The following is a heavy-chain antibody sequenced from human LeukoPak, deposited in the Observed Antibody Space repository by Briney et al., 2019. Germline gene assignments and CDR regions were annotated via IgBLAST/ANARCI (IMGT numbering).Heavy chain of an antibody. Sequence: PAGSLRLSCAASGFTFSDYYMSWIRQAPGKGLEWVSYISSSGSTIYYADSVKGRFTISRDNSKNTLYLQMNSLRPEDTAVYSCAKMSGSYRNFFGSWGQGTLVTVSS. CDR3: AKMSGSYRNFFGS. CDR2: ISSSGSTI. J-gene: IGHJ5*02. D-gene: IGHD3-10*01. V-gene: IGHV3-11*04. CDR1: GFTFSDYY.